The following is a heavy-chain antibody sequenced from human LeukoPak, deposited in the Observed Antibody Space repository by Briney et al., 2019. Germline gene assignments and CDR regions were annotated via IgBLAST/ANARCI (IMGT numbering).Heavy chain of an antibody. V-gene: IGHV3-23*01. D-gene: IGHD3-9*01. CDR1: GFTFSNYA. CDR2: ITYSGGSS. CDR3: AKTSGTGYYTLLDYFDF. Sequence: SGGSLRLSCAASGFTFSNYAMTWVRQAPVKGLEWVSTITYSGGSSYYADSVKGRFTISRDNSRNTLYLQMHSLRAGDTAVYSCAKTSGTGYYTLLDYFDFWGQGTLVTVSS. J-gene: IGHJ4*02.